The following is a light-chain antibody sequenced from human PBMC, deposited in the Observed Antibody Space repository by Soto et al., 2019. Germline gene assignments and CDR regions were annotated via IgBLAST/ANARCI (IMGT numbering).Light chain of an antibody. CDR1: QTISSNY. J-gene: IGKJ1*01. CDR2: GTS. Sequence: EIVLTQSPGTLSVSPGERATLSCRASQTISSNYLAWYQQKPGQAPSLLIYGTSSRATGIPDRFSGSGSGTDFTLTISRLEPEDSAICYWQQYVSWTFGQGTKVEIK. V-gene: IGKV3-20*01. CDR3: QQYVSWT.